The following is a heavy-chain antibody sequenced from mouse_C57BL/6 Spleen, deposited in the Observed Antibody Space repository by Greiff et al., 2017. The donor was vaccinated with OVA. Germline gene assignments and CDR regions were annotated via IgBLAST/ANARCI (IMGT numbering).Heavy chain of an antibody. CDR3: TTSYYGSSYGDY. D-gene: IGHD1-1*01. CDR2: IDPEDGDT. J-gene: IGHJ2*01. CDR1: GFNIKDYY. Sequence: VQLQQSGAELVRPGASVKLSCTASGFNIKDYYMHWVKQRPEQGLEWIGRIDPEDGDTEYAPKFRGKATMTADTSSNTAYLQLSSLTSEDTAVYYCTTSYYGSSYGDYWGQGTTLTVSS. V-gene: IGHV14-1*01.